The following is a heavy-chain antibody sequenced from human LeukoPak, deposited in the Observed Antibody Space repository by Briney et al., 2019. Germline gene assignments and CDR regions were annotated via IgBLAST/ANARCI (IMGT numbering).Heavy chain of an antibody. CDR1: RFTFSTYW. CDR2: IKTDGSRT. Sequence: GGSLRLSCAAPRFTFSTYWMHWVRQAPGKGLVWVSRIKTDGSRTTYADSVKGRFTISRENAKNSLYLQMNSLRAGDTAVYYCARGLQVRGVTYFDYWGQGTLVTVSS. CDR3: ARGLQVRGVTYFDY. V-gene: IGHV3-74*01. J-gene: IGHJ4*02. D-gene: IGHD3-10*01.